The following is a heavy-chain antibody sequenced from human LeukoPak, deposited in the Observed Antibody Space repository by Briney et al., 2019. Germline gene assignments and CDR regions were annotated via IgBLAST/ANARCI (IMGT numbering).Heavy chain of an antibody. V-gene: IGHV4-34*01. CDR3: TKSDGYGLIRI. Sequence: SETLSLTCAIYSESFSGYFWSWIRQPPGKGLEWIGEINYSGSTNYNPSLKSRVTISVDTSKNQFSLKVISMTAADTAVYYCTKSDGYGLIRICGRGTMVTVSS. CDR1: SESFSGYF. CDR2: INYSGST. J-gene: IGHJ3*02. D-gene: IGHD3-10*01.